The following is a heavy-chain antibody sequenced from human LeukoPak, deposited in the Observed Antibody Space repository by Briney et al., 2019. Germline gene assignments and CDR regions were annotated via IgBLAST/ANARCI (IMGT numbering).Heavy chain of an antibody. D-gene: IGHD6-13*01. J-gene: IGHJ4*02. Sequence: SVKVSCKASGGTFSSYAISWVRQAPGQGLEWMGGVIPIFGTANYAQKFQGRVTITADESMSTAYMELSSLRSEDTAVYYCARGLGIAAAGTRNFDYWGQGTLVTVSS. V-gene: IGHV1-69*13. CDR2: VIPIFGTA. CDR3: ARGLGIAAAGTRNFDY. CDR1: GGTFSSYA.